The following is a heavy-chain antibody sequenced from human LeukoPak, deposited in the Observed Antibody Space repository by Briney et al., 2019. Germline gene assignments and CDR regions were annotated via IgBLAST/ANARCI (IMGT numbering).Heavy chain of an antibody. CDR2: IRGSGGST. Sequence: GGSLRLSCAASGFTFSSYAMSWVRQPPGKGLEWVSAIRGSGGSTYYADSVKGRFTISRDNSKNTMSVQMNSLRAEDTAVYYCAKDYSRTYTSGWPYFDYWGQGTLVTVSS. CDR1: GFTFSSYA. J-gene: IGHJ4*02. D-gene: IGHD6-19*01. V-gene: IGHV3-23*01. CDR3: AKDYSRTYTSGWPYFDY.